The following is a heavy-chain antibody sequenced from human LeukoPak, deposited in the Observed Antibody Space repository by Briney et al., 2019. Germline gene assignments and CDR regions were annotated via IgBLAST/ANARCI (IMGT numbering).Heavy chain of an antibody. CDR2: ISSSSSTI. D-gene: IGHD6-13*01. CDR1: GFTFSSYS. V-gene: IGHV3-48*02. CDR3: ARDGHAAGTSALDY. Sequence: HPGGSLRLSCAASGFTFSSYSMNWVRQAPGKGLEWATYISSSSSTIYYADSVKGRFTISRDNAKNSLYLQMNSLRDEDTAVYYCARDGHAAGTSALDYWGQGTLVTVSS. J-gene: IGHJ4*02.